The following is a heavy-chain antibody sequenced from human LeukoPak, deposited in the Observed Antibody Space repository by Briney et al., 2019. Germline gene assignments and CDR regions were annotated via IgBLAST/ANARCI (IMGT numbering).Heavy chain of an antibody. CDR2: IYQSGST. CDR1: GGSFSGYY. D-gene: IGHD7-27*01. CDR3: ARLAWGRLDY. J-gene: IGHJ4*02. V-gene: IGHV4-34*01. Sequence: ASETLSLTCAVYGGSFSGYYWSWIRQPPGKGLEWIGSIYQSGSTYYNPSLESQVTISVDTSKNQFSLKLSSVTAADTAVYYCARLAWGRLDYWGQGTLVTVSS.